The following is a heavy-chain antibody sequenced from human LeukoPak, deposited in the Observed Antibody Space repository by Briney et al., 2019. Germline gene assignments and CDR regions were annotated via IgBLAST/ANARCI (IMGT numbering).Heavy chain of an antibody. CDR2: TNDSGRT. Sequence: SETLSLTCAVYGGSFSNYYWSWIRQPPGKGLEWIGETNDSGRTNCNPSLMSRVTVSVDTSKKQFSLRLTSVTATDTAVYYCARRWNYGRNYYIDVWGKGATVSVSS. J-gene: IGHJ6*03. V-gene: IGHV4-34*01. CDR1: GGSFSNYY. CDR3: ARRWNYGRNYYIDV. D-gene: IGHD1-7*01.